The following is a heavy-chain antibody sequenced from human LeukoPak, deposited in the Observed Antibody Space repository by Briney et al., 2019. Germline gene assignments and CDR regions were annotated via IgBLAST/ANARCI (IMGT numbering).Heavy chain of an antibody. CDR1: GGSISSYY. CDR3: ARVVSARYYGSGTGLSNWFDP. CDR2: IYYSVST. J-gene: IGHJ5*02. D-gene: IGHD3-10*01. V-gene: IGHV4-59*01. Sequence: PSETLSLTCTVSGGSISSYYWSWIRQPPGKGLEWIGYIYYSVSTNYNPSLKSRVTISVDTSKNQFSLKLSSVTAADTAVYYCARVVSARYYGSGTGLSNWFDPWGQGTLVTVSS.